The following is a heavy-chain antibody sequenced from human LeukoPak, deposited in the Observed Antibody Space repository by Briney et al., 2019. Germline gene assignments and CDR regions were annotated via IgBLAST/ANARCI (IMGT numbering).Heavy chain of an antibody. CDR1: GGSISSSSYY. Sequence: SETLSLTCTVSGGSISSSSYYWGWIRQPPGKGLEWIGSIYYSGSTNYNPSLRSRVTISVDTSKNQFSLKLSSVTAADTAVYYCARSSSGYFTYFDYWGQGTLVIVSS. CDR3: ARSSSGYFTYFDY. CDR2: IYYSGST. V-gene: IGHV4-39*07. D-gene: IGHD3-22*01. J-gene: IGHJ4*02.